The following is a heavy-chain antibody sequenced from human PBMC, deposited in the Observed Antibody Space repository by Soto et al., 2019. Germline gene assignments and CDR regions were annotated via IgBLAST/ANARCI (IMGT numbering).Heavy chain of an antibody. CDR3: ATGVGFYGMDV. V-gene: IGHV1-69*06. CDR2: PIPMFGTT. D-gene: IGHD7-27*01. Sequence: QVQLVQSGAEVKKPGSSVKVSCKASGGTFSSYAISWMRQAPGQGLEWMGGPIPMFGTTSYAQRFQGRVTITADKSSSPAYMELSSLRSEDTAVYYCATGVGFYGMDVWGQGTTVTVSS. J-gene: IGHJ6*02. CDR1: GGTFSSYA.